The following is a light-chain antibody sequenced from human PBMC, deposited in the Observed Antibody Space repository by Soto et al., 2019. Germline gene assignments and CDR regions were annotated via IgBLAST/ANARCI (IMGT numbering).Light chain of an antibody. CDR2: EDN. J-gene: IGLJ2*01. CDR3: QSYDSSNPVV. Sequence: NFMLTQPHSVSESPGKTVTISCTRSSGSIARNYVQWYQQRPGSAPTTLIYEDNQRPSGVPDRFSGSIDSSSNSASLTISGPKTEDEADYYCQSYDSSNPVVFGGGTKLTVL. V-gene: IGLV6-57*04. CDR1: SGSIARNY.